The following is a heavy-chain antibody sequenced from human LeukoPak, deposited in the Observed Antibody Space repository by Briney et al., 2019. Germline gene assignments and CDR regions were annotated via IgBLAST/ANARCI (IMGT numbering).Heavy chain of an antibody. CDR3: ARGPYCSGGTCYSQYFDY. Sequence: ASVKVSCKASGYTFTGYGISWVRQAPGQGLEWMGWISAYNGNTNYAQKLQGRVTMTTDTSTSTAYMELRSLRSDDTAVYYCARGPYCSGGTCYSQYFDYWGQGTLATVSS. CDR1: GYTFTGYG. CDR2: ISAYNGNT. J-gene: IGHJ4*02. D-gene: IGHD2-15*01. V-gene: IGHV1-18*01.